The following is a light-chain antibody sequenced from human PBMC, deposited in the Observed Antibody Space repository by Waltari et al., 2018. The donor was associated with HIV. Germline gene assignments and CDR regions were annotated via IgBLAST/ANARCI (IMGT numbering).Light chain of an antibody. Sequence: DIQMTQSPSSLSASIGDRVNITCRASQNINNYLNWYQQKPGQAPKILIYTATTLHIGVPSRFSGSGSGTEFTLSITNLQPGDFALYFCQQSYYSPTFGPWTTVDIK. J-gene: IGKJ3*01. CDR3: QQSYYSPT. CDR1: QNINNY. CDR2: TAT. V-gene: IGKV1-39*01.